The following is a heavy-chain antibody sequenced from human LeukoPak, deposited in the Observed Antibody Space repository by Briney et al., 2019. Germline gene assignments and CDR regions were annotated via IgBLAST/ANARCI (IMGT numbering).Heavy chain of an antibody. D-gene: IGHD4-17*01. CDR1: GYTFTSYG. CDR3: ARDEGDTVTRQTFDI. Sequence: ASVKVSCKASGYTFTSYGISWVRQAPGQGLEWMGWISAYNGNTNYAQKLQGRVTMTTDTSTSTAYMELRSLRSDDTAVYYCARDEGDTVTRQTFDIWGQGTMVTVSS. J-gene: IGHJ3*02. V-gene: IGHV1-18*01. CDR2: ISAYNGNT.